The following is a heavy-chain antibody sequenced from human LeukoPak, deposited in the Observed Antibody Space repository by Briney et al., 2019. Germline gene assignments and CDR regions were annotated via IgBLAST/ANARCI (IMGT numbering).Heavy chain of an antibody. CDR2: ISYDGSNK. Sequence: GGSLRLSCAASGFTFSSYGMHWVRQAPGKGLEWVTLISYDGSNKYYADSVKGRFTISRDNSKNTLYLQMNSLRAEDTAVYYCANGYCTNGVCYPYYYYYMDVWGKGTTVTVSS. CDR1: GFTFSSYG. V-gene: IGHV3-30*18. D-gene: IGHD2-8*01. CDR3: ANGYCTNGVCYPYYYYYMDV. J-gene: IGHJ6*03.